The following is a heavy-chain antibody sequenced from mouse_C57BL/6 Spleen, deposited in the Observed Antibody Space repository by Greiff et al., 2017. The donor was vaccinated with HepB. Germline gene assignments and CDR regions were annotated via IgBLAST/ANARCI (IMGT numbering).Heavy chain of an antibody. CDR1: GFTFSSYT. CDR2: ISGGGGNT. CDR3: TTTVVAHWYFDV. J-gene: IGHJ1*03. V-gene: IGHV5-9*01. D-gene: IGHD1-1*01. Sequence: DVKLVESGGGLVKPGGSLKLSCAASGFTFSSYTMSWVRQTPEKRLEWVATISGGGGNTYYPDSVKGRFTISRDNAKNTLYLQMSSLRSEDTALYYCTTTVVAHWYFDVWGTGTTVTVSS.